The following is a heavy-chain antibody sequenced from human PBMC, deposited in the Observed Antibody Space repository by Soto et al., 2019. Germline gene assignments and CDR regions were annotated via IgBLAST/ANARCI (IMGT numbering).Heavy chain of an antibody. D-gene: IGHD1-26*01. CDR1: GFTFSNYG. V-gene: IGHV3-33*01. Sequence: GGSLRLSCAASGFTFSNYGMHWVRQAPGKGLEWVAIIWHDGNNKYYADSVRGRFIISRDNSKNRLYLQMNSLRAEDTTVYYCASDLVGASDSYGLDVWGQGPPVTVSS. CDR3: ASDLVGASDSYGLDV. J-gene: IGHJ6*02. CDR2: IWHDGNNK.